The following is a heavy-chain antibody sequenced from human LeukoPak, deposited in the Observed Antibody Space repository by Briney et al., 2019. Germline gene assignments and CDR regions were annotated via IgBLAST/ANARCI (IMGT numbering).Heavy chain of an antibody. CDR3: ARVVVPPSGTDDFDV. V-gene: IGHV4-31*03. J-gene: IGHJ3*01. D-gene: IGHD2-15*01. CDR1: GGSISSGDYY. Sequence: SQTLSLTCSVSGGSISSGDYYWSWIRQHPGKGLEWIGYIYYSGSTYYNPSLKSRVTISIDTSKNQFSLKLRSVTAADTAVYYSARVVVPPSGTDDFDVWGQGTMVTVSS. CDR2: IYYSGST.